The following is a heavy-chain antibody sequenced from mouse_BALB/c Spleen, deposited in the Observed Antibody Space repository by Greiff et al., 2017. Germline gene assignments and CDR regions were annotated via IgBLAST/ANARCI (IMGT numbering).Heavy chain of an antibody. CDR1: GFTFSSFG. D-gene: IGHD2-14*01. CDR3: ARGYWSFAY. J-gene: IGHJ3*01. CDR2: ISSGSSTI. Sequence: EVQLVESGGGLVQPGGSRKLSCAASGFTFSSFGMHWVRQAPEKGLEWVAYISSGSSTIYYADTVKGRFTISRDNPKNTLFLQMTSLRSEDTAMYYCARGYWSFAYWGQGTLVTVSA. V-gene: IGHV5-17*02.